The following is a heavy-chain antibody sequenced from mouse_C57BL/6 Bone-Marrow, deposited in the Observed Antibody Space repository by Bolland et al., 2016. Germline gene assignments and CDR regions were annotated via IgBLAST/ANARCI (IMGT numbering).Heavy chain of an antibody. J-gene: IGHJ3*01. D-gene: IGHD1-1*01. V-gene: IGHV1-53*01. Sequence: NYNEKFKSKATLTVDKSSSTAYMQLSSLTSEDSAVYYCAREEEMYFVSSPFAYWGQGTLV. CDR3: AREEEMYFVSSPFAY.